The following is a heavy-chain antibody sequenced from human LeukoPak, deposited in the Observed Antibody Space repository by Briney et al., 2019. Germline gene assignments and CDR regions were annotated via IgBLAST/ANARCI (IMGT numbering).Heavy chain of an antibody. D-gene: IGHD2-15*01. V-gene: IGHV4-59*11. CDR2: VSNSGST. CDR3: GRDALVGYFSYYYMDV. Sequence: SETLSLTCTVSGGIISSHYWTWIRQSPVKGLEWIGYVSNSGSTSYNPSLKSRVTISIDTSKNQFSLKLSSVTAADTAVYYCGRDALVGYFSYYYMDVWGKGTTVTVSS. J-gene: IGHJ6*03. CDR1: GGIISSHY.